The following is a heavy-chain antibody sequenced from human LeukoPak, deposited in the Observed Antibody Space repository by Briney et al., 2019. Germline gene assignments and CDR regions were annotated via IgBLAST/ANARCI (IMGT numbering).Heavy chain of an antibody. V-gene: IGHV3-23*01. CDR3: AKDIVVVTAILFDY. CDR1: GFTFSSYE. CDR2: ISGSGGST. D-gene: IGHD2-21*02. Sequence: PGGSLRLSCAASGFTFSSYEMNWVRQAPGKGLEWVSAISGSGGSTYYADSVKGRFTISRDNSKNTLYLQMNSLRAEDTAVYYCAKDIVVVTAILFDYWGQGTLVTVSS. J-gene: IGHJ4*02.